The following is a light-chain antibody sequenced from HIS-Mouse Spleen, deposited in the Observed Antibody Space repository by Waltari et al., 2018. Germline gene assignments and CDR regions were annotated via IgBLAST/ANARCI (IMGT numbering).Light chain of an antibody. V-gene: IGLV3-25*03. J-gene: IGLJ2*01. CDR1: ALPKQY. CDR2: KDS. Sequence: SYELTQPPSVSVSPGQTARITCSGDALPKQYAYWYQQKPGQAPVLVIYKDSERPSGIPERFSGSKSGNTASLTISGLQAEDEADYYCSSYTSSSFNVVFGGGTKLTVL. CDR3: SSYTSSSFNVV.